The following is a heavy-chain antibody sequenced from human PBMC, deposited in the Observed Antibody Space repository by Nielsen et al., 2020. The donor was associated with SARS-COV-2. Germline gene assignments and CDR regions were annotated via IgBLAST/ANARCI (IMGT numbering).Heavy chain of an antibody. Sequence: SETLSLTCAVYGGSFSGYYWSWIRQPPGKGLEWIGEINHSGSTNYNPSLKSRVTISVDTSKNQFSLKLSSVTAADTAVYYCARGPTTTGDYWGQGTPVTVSS. CDR1: GGSFSGYY. V-gene: IGHV4-34*01. J-gene: IGHJ4*02. CDR3: ARGPTTTGDY. CDR2: INHSGST. D-gene: IGHD4-17*01.